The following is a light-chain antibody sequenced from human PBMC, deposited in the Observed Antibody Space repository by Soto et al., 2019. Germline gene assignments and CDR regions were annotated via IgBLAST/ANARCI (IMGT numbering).Light chain of an antibody. J-gene: IGLJ3*02. CDR1: RWHSSYI. Sequence: QPVLTQSSSASASLGSSVKLTCTLSRWHSSYIIAWHQQQPGKAPRFLMKLEVSGSYNKGSRVPDRFSGSSSGADRYLTISSLQFEDEADYYCETWDSNTRVFGGGTKLTVL. CDR3: ETWDSNTRV. V-gene: IGLV4-60*02. CDR2: LEVSGSY.